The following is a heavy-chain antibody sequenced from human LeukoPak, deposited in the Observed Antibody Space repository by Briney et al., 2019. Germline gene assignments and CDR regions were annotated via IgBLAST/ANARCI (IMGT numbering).Heavy chain of an antibody. D-gene: IGHD3-22*01. V-gene: IGHV1-69*01. J-gene: IGHJ4*02. Sequence: GASVKVSCKASGGTFSSYAFSWVRQSPGQGLGWMGGIIPIFGTAYYAQKFQGRVTIPADESTSTAYMELSSLRSEDTAVYYCATDYYDSSGYYQPLGYWGQGTLVTVSS. CDR2: IIPIFGTA. CDR3: ATDYYDSSGYYQPLGY. CDR1: GGTFSSYA.